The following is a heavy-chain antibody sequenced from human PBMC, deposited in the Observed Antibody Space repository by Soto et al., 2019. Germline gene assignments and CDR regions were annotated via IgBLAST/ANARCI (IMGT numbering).Heavy chain of an antibody. V-gene: IGHV3-23*01. CDR3: AKDPYCSNTSCYTGWFDL. J-gene: IGHJ5*02. CDR1: GFTFSSYA. Sequence: EVQLLESGGGLVQPGGSLRLSCAASGFTFSSYAMSWVRQAPGKGLEWVSAISGSGGSTYYADSVKGRVTISRDNSKNTLYLHRNSLRAEYTAVYYRAKDPYCSNTSCYTGWFDLWGQGTLVIVFS. CDR2: ISGSGGST. D-gene: IGHD2-2*02.